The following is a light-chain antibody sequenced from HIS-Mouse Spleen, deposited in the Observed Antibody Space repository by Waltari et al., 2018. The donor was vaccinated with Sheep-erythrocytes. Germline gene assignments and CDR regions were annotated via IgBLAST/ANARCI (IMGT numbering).Light chain of an antibody. Sequence: SYVLTQPPSVSVAPGQTARITCGGNNIGSKSVHWYQQKPGQAPALVVYDDSDRPSGVTDGVSGSISGNTATLTISRVEAGDEADYYCQVWDSSSDPVVFGGGTKLTVL. CDR2: DDS. J-gene: IGLJ2*01. CDR3: QVWDSSSDPVV. CDR1: NIGSKS. V-gene: IGLV3-21*02.